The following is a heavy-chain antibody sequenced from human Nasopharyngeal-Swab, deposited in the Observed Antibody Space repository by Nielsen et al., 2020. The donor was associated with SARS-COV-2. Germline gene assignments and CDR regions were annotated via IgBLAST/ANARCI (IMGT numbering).Heavy chain of an antibody. CDR2: IYYCGST. Sequence: WIRQPPGKGLEWIESIYYCGSTYYNPSLKSRVTISGDTSKNQFSLKLSSVTAADTAVYYCARQGTRCSGGSCYWDAFDIWGQGTMVTVSS. J-gene: IGHJ3*02. V-gene: IGHV4-39*01. CDR3: ARQGTRCSGGSCYWDAFDI. D-gene: IGHD2-15*01.